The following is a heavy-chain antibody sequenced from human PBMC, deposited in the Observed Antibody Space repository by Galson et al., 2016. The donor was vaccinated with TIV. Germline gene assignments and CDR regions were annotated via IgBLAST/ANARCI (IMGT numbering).Heavy chain of an antibody. V-gene: IGHV1-18*04. J-gene: IGHJ6*02. CDR3: TRGRGSMTMILVVDYYFGMDV. CDR2: ISAYSGDT. D-gene: IGHD3-22*01. Sequence: SVKVSCKASGYTFNKYGVSWARQAPGQGLEWMGWISAYSGDTNYAQKLQGRVTMTTDTSTSTAYMDLRGLRSDDTAVYYCTRGRGSMTMILVVDYYFGMDVWGQGATVTVSS. CDR1: GYTFNKYG.